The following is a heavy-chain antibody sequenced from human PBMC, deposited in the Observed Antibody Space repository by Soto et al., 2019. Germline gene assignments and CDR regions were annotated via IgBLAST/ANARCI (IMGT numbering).Heavy chain of an antibody. CDR3: AKDGRGIQLWYAYYYYGMDV. CDR2: ISGSGGST. D-gene: IGHD5-18*01. CDR1: GFTFSSYA. V-gene: IGHV3-23*01. J-gene: IGHJ6*02. Sequence: GGSLRLSCAASGFTFSSYAMSWVRQAPGKGLEWVSAISGSGGSTYYADSVKGRFTISRDNSKNTLYLQMNSPRAEDTAVYYCAKDGRGIQLWYAYYYYGMDVWGQGTTVTVSS.